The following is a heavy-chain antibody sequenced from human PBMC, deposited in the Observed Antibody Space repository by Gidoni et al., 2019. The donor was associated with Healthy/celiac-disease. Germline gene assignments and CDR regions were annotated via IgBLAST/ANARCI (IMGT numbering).Heavy chain of an antibody. CDR2: IIPIFGTA. CDR3: ARDRAVTTGLGWFDP. V-gene: IGHV1-69*01. D-gene: IGHD4-4*01. CDR1: GGTFSSYA. J-gene: IGHJ5*02. Sequence: QVQLVQSGAEVKKPGSSVKVSCKASGGTFSSYAISWVRQAHGQGLEWMGGIIPIFGTANDSQKCQCRVTITADESTSTAYMELSSLRSEDTAVYYCARDRAVTTGLGWFDPWGQGTLVTVSS.